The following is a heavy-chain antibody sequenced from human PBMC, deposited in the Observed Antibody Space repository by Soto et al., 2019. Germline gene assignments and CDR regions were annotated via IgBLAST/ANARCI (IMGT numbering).Heavy chain of an antibody. CDR1: GFTFSSYS. CDR3: ARGFGIADNNWFDP. V-gene: IGHV3-21*01. J-gene: IGHJ5*02. CDR2: ISSSSSYI. Sequence: EVQLVESGGGLVKPGGSLRLSCAASGFTFSSYSMNWVRQAPGKGLEWVSSISSSSSYIYYADSVKGRFTISRDNAKNSLYLQMNSLRAEDTAVYYCARGFGIADNNWFDPWGQGTLVTVSS. D-gene: IGHD6-13*01.